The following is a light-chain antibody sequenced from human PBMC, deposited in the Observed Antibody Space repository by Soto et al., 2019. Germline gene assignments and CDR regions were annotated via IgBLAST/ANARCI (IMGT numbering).Light chain of an antibody. Sequence: QSVLTQPPSASGSPGQSVTISCTGTSSDVGGYDYVSWYQQHPGKAPKLMISEVSERPSGVPDRFSGSKSGNTASLTVSGLQAEDEADYYCSSYAGSNNLVFGGGTQLTVL. CDR1: SSDVGGYDY. J-gene: IGLJ2*01. CDR3: SSYAGSNNLV. CDR2: EVS. V-gene: IGLV2-8*01.